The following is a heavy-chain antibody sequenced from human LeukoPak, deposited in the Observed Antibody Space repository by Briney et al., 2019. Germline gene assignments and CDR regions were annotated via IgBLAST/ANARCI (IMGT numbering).Heavy chain of an antibody. Sequence: ASVKVSCEASGYSFTNYDIHWVRQAPGQGLEWMGWINPNSGGTNYAQKFQGRVTMTRDTSISTAYMELSRLRSDDTAVYYCARAGWQLVLGGWFDPWGQGTLVTVSS. D-gene: IGHD6-6*01. CDR2: INPNSGGT. V-gene: IGHV1-2*02. CDR3: ARAGWQLVLGGWFDP. J-gene: IGHJ5*02. CDR1: GYSFTNYD.